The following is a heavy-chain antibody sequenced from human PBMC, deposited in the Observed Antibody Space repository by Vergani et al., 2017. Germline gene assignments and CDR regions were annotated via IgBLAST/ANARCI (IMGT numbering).Heavy chain of an antibody. J-gene: IGHJ1*01. CDR2: IIPIFGTA. D-gene: IGHD3-22*01. V-gene: IGHV1-69*13. Sequence: QVQLVQSGAEVKKPGSSVKVSCKASGGTFSSYAISWVRQAPGQGLEWMGRIIPIFGTANYAQKFQGRVTITADESTSTAYMELSSLRSEDTAVYYCARSSFPYYYDSSGSTPEYFQHWGQGTLVTVSS. CDR3: ARSSFPYYYDSSGSTPEYFQH. CDR1: GGTFSSYA.